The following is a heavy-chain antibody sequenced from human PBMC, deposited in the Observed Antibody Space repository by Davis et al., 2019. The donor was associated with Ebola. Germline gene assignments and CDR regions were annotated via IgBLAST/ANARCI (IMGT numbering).Heavy chain of an antibody. CDR1: GYSFTSYW. D-gene: IGHD5-12*01. Sequence: GESLKISCKGSGYSFTSYWIGWVRQMPGKGLEWMGIIYPGDSDTRYSPSFQGQVTISADKSISTAYLQWSSLKASDTAMYYCASGIVATIQYYYYGMDVWGQGTTVTVSS. CDR2: IYPGDSDT. CDR3: ASGIVATIQYYYYGMDV. J-gene: IGHJ6*02. V-gene: IGHV5-51*01.